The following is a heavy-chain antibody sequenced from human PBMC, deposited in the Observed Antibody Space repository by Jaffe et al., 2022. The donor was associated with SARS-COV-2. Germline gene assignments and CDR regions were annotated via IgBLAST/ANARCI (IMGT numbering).Heavy chain of an antibody. CDR1: GFTFSSYS. CDR2: ISSSSSTI. J-gene: IGHJ6*02. Sequence: EVQLVESGGGLVQPGGSLRLSCAASGFTFSSYSMNWVRQAPGKGLEWVSYISSSSSTIYYADSVKGRFTISRDNAKNSLYLQMNSLRDEDTAVYYCARDGYDFWSGYRDNYYYGMDVWGQGTTVTVSS. CDR3: ARDGYDFWSGYRDNYYYGMDV. D-gene: IGHD3-3*01. V-gene: IGHV3-48*02.